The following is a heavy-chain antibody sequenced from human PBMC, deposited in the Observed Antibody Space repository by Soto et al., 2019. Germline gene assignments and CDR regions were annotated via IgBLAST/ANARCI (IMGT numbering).Heavy chain of an antibody. V-gene: IGHV3-73*01. D-gene: IGHD6-6*01. CDR1: GFTFSGSA. CDR3: RSSSSRDAFDI. Sequence: GGSLRLSCAASGFTFSGSAMHWVRQASGKGLEWVGRIRSKANSYATAYAASVKGRFTISRDDSKNTAYLQMNSLKTEDPAVYYCRSSSSRDAFDIWGQGTMVTVSS. CDR2: IRSKANSYAT. J-gene: IGHJ3*02.